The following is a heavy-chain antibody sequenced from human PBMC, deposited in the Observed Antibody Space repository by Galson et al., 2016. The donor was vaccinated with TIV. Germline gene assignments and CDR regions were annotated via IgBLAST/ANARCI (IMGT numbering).Heavy chain of an antibody. D-gene: IGHD2-8*02. J-gene: IGHJ3*02. V-gene: IGHV3-30*04. Sequence: SLRLSCAASGFTFNRHPMHWVRQTPGQMLEWMAVISFDGSKKYYADSVRGRFTISRDNSRNTLDLQMDGLRAEDTALYYCARGRYWDYTGRYYVNGFDIWGQGTLVTAS. CDR2: ISFDGSKK. CDR1: GFTFNRHP. CDR3: ARGRYWDYTGRYYVNGFDI.